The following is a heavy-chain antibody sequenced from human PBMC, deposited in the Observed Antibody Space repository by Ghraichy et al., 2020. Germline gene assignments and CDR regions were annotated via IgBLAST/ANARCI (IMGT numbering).Heavy chain of an antibody. J-gene: IGHJ2*01. CDR3: AKGRGAMPATRYFDL. D-gene: IGHD5-24*01. V-gene: IGHV3-23*01. Sequence: GESLNISCAASEFTFSNFAMTWVRQAPGKGLDWVSTISGIDGSTFYADSVKGRFTISRDNSKNTLYLQMNSLRAEDTALYYCAKGRGAMPATRYFDLWGRGTLVCVSS. CDR1: EFTFSNFA. CDR2: ISGIDGST.